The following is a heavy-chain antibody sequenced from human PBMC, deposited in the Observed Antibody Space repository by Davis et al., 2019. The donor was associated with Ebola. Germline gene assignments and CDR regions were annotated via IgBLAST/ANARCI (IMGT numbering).Heavy chain of an antibody. V-gene: IGHV3-66*01. D-gene: IGHD1-26*01. CDR2: IYSGGST. CDR1: GFTVSSNY. J-gene: IGHJ6*02. Sequence: LSLTCAASGFTVSSNYMSWVRQAPGKGLEWVSVIYSGGSTYYADSVKGRFTISRDNSKNTLYLQMNSLRAEDTAVYYCANWGSGSYYLYYGMDVWGQGTAVSVSS. CDR3: ANWGSGSYYLYYGMDV.